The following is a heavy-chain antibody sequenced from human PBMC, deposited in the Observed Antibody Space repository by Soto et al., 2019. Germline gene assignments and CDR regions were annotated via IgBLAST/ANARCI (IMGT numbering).Heavy chain of an antibody. CDR1: GYTFTSYG. V-gene: IGHV1-18*01. CDR3: ATRSPAFDY. CDR2: ITTDKGKT. Sequence: QVQLVQSGPEVKKPGASVKVSCKTSGYTFTSYGITWVRQAPGQGLEWMGWITTDKGKTTYAQKFQGRVTMTTDISTSTAYMALRSLRSDDTAVYYCATRSPAFDYWGQGTLVTVSS. J-gene: IGHJ4*02.